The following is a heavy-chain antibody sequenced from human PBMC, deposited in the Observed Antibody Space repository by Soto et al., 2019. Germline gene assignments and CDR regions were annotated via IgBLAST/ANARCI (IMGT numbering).Heavy chain of an antibody. D-gene: IGHD4-17*01. Sequence: ASVKVSCKASGYTFTSYYMLWVRQAPGQGLEWMGIINPSGGSTSYAQKFQGRVTMTRDTSTSTVYMELSSLRSEDTAVYYCARDRAFLKSTVTHYYYGMDVWGQGTTVTVSS. CDR1: GYTFTSYY. V-gene: IGHV1-46*01. CDR3: ARDRAFLKSTVTHYYYGMDV. J-gene: IGHJ6*02. CDR2: INPSGGST.